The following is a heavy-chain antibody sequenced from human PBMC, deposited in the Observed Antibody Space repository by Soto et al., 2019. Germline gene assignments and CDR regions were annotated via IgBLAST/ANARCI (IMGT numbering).Heavy chain of an antibody. CDR1: GFNVSSSY. CDR2: TYSGGNT. J-gene: IGHJ2*01. Sequence: EVQLVESGGGLIQPGGSLRLSCAGSGFNVSSSYMTWVRQAPEKGLEWVSVTYSGGNTYHADSVKGRFTISRDNSKNTLYLQMYSLRADDRAVYYCAGTNSSWRFFWNFDLLGRGTLVTVSS. CDR3: AGTNSSWRFFWNFDL. D-gene: IGHD2-2*01. V-gene: IGHV3-53*01.